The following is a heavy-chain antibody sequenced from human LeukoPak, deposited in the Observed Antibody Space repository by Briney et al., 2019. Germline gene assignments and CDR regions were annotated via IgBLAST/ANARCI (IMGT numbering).Heavy chain of an antibody. J-gene: IGHJ5*02. D-gene: IGHD6-13*01. CDR1: GYTFTGYY. CDR3: AKGRIAAAASWFDP. V-gene: IGHV1-2*02. CDR2: INPNSGGT. Sequence: ASVKYSCKASGYTFTGYYMHWVREAPGQGLEWMGWINPNSGGTNYAQKFQGRVTMTRDTSISTAYMELSRLRSDDTAVYYCAKGRIAAAASWFDPWGQGTLVTVSS.